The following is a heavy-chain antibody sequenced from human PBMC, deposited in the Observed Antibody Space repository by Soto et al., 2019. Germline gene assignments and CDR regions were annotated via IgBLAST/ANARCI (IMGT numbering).Heavy chain of an antibody. Sequence: GASVKVSCKASGGTFSSYAISWVRQAPGQGLEWMGGIIPIFGTANYAQKFQGRVTITADKSTSTAYMELSSLRSEDTAVYYCARGHVFYGGYETFDYWGQGTLVTVSS. CDR3: ARGHVFYGGYETFDY. D-gene: IGHD5-12*01. CDR1: GGTFSSYA. CDR2: IIPIFGTA. J-gene: IGHJ4*02. V-gene: IGHV1-69*06.